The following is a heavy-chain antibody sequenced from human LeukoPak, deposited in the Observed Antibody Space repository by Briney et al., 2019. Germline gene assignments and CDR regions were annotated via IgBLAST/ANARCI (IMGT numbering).Heavy chain of an antibody. D-gene: IGHD2-8*01. J-gene: IGHJ5*02. CDR3: VRDIQWRFDP. CDR1: VYIFTSYG. V-gene: IGHV1-18*01. Sequence: GASVTVSCKASVYIFTSYGISWVRQAPGQGLEWMGWISTNKGNTNYAQRLQGRVTMTTDTSTSTAYMELRSLRSDDTAIYYCVRDIQWRFDPWGQGTLVTVSS. CDR2: ISTNKGNT.